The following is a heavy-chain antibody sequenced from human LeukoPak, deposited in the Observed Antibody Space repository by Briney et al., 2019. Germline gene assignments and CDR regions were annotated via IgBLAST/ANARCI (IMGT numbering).Heavy chain of an antibody. J-gene: IGHJ4*02. CDR2: ININSGNP. V-gene: IGHV7-4-1*02. Sequence: GASVKVSCMTSGYTFNRYAINWVRRAPGQGLEWMGWININSGNPTYAQGFRGRFVFSLDTSVSTAYLQISSLRAEDTAVYYCAKDGRYCSGGSCYPDYWGQGTLVTVSS. D-gene: IGHD2-15*01. CDR1: GYTFNRYA. CDR3: AKDGRYCSGGSCYPDY.